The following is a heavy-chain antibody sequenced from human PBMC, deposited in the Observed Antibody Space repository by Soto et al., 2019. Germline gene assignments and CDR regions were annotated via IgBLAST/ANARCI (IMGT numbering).Heavy chain of an antibody. CDR1: GYTFTTYY. J-gene: IGHJ5*02. CDR3: ARAAAAGAHKYNCFDP. Sequence: QVQLVQSGAEVKKPGASVKVSCKASGYTFTTYYMHWVRQAPGQGLEWMGTINPSGGSTTYAQMFQGRGTVTRDTSTSLVYMELSSLRSEDTAVYYCARAAAAGAHKYNCFDPWGQGTLVTVSS. CDR2: INPSGGST. D-gene: IGHD6-13*01. V-gene: IGHV1-46*01.